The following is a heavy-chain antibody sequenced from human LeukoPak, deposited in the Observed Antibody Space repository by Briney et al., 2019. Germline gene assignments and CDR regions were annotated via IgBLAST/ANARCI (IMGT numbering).Heavy chain of an antibody. J-gene: IGHJ5*02. CDR2: NNHNKNT. V-gene: IGHV4-34*01. Sequence: SETLSLTCAVYGGSFSGYYWNWIRQPPGKGLEWIGENNHNKNTKYNPSLKSRVTISVDTSKNQFSLKMTSVTAADTAVYYCARRGFGYDDFWKIDPWSQGILVIVSS. D-gene: IGHD3-3*01. CDR1: GGSFSGYY. CDR3: ARRGFGYDDFWKIDP.